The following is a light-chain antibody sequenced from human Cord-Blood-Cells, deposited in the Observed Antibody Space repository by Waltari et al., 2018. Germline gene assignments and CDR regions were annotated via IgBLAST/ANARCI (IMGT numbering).Light chain of an antibody. J-gene: IGKJ2*03. CDR1: QRVSSSY. Sequence: EIVLMQSPGTLSWSPGERATLSCRASQRVSSSYLAWYQQKPGQAPRLLIYGASSRATGIPDRFSGSGSGTDFTLTISRLEPEDFAVYYCQQYGISPYSFGQGTKLEIK. CDR2: GAS. V-gene: IGKV3-20*01. CDR3: QQYGISPYS.